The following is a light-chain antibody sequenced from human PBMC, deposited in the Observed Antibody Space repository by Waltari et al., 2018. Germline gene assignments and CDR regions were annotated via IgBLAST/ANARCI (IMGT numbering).Light chain of an antibody. CDR1: QSVSDN. CDR2: GAS. Sequence: EIGMTQSPAALSVSPAERATLSCRASQSVSDNLACYQHKPGQPPRLLISGASTRATGVPARFSGSGSGTEFTLTISSLQSEDSAIYFCQQYNTWPPSTFGQGTKLEIK. V-gene: IGKV3-15*01. J-gene: IGKJ2*02. CDR3: QQYNTWPPST.